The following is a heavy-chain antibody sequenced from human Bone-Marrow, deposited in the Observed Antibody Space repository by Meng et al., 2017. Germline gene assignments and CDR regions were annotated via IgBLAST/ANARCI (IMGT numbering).Heavy chain of an antibody. J-gene: IGHJ4*02. Sequence: LTGVASGFSFSDYYMSWIRQAPGKGLEGVSYISSSGSTIYYADSVKGRFTISRDNAKNSLYLQMNSLRAEDTAVYYCARDLGVDTAIPGLDYWGQGTLVTVSS. CDR1: GFSFSDYY. D-gene: IGHD5-18*01. V-gene: IGHV3-11*01. CDR2: ISSSGSTI. CDR3: ARDLGVDTAIPGLDY.